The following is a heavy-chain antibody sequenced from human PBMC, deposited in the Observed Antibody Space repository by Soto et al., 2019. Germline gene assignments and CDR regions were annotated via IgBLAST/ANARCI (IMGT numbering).Heavy chain of an antibody. CDR1: GFTFSSYG. CDR2: ISYDGSNK. J-gene: IGHJ4*02. Sequence: QVQLVESGGGVVQPGRSLRLSCAASGFTFSSYGMHWVRQAPGKGLEWVAAISYDGSNKYYADSVKGRFTISRDNSKNTLYLQMNSLRAEDTAVYYCAKDLGGITGTMVLTYWGQGTLVTVSS. D-gene: IGHD1-7*01. CDR3: AKDLGGITGTMVLTY. V-gene: IGHV3-30*18.